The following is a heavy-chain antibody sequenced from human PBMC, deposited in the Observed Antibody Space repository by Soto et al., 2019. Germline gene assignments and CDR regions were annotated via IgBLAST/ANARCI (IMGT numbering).Heavy chain of an antibody. V-gene: IGHV4-34*01. CDR2: INHSGST. J-gene: IGHJ1*01. CDR1: GGSFSGYY. D-gene: IGHD2-2*01. Sequence: QVQLQQWGAGLLKPSETLSLTCAVSGGSFSGYYWSWIRQPPGKGLEWIGEINHSGSTNYNPSLKSRVTISVDTPKNQCSLKLSSVTAADTAVYYCARVGCSSTSCYFRSSAEYFQHWGQGTLVTVS. CDR3: ARVGCSSTSCYFRSSAEYFQH.